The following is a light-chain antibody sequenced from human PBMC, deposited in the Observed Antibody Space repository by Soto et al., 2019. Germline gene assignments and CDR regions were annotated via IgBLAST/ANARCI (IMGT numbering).Light chain of an antibody. CDR1: QSVSNY. Sequence: EIVLTQSPGTLSLSPGERATLSCRASQSVSNYLAWYQRKPGQAPRLLIYGASSRATGIPDRFSGSGSGTDFTLMISRLEPEDFAVYYCHQYGGSPQTFGQGTKV. V-gene: IGKV3-20*01. J-gene: IGKJ1*01. CDR2: GAS. CDR3: HQYGGSPQT.